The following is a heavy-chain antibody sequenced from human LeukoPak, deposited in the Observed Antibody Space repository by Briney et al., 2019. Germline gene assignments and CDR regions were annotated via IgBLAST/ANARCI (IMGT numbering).Heavy chain of an antibody. CDR3: ARDLKYYYDSSGYGFDY. D-gene: IGHD3-22*01. V-gene: IGHV1-69*13. CDR2: IIPIFGTA. Sequence: AASVTVSCTASGGTFSSYAISWVRQAPGQGLEWMGGIIPIFGTANYAQKFQGRVTITADESTSTAYMELSSLRSEDTAVYYCARDLKYYYDSSGYGFDYWGQGTLVTVSS. J-gene: IGHJ4*02. CDR1: GGTFSSYA.